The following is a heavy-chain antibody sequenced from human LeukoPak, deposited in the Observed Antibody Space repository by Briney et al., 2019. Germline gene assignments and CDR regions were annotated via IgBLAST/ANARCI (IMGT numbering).Heavy chain of an antibody. CDR1: RGTVSSYA. CDR3: AIYQDIVVVPATPFDP. Sequence: SVKVSCKAPRGTVSSYAIIWVRQAPGQGLEWMGRIIPIFGTANYAQKFQGRVTITADKSTSTAYMELSSLRSEDTAVYYCAIYQDIVVVPATPFDPWGQGTLVTVSS. J-gene: IGHJ5*02. CDR2: IIPIFGTA. D-gene: IGHD2-2*01. V-gene: IGHV1-69*06.